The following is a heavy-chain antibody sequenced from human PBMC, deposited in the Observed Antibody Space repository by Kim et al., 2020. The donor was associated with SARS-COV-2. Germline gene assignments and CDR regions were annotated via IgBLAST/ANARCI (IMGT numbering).Heavy chain of an antibody. CDR1: GFTFSSYG. V-gene: IGHV3-33*01. J-gene: IGHJ6*02. Sequence: GGSLRLSCAASGFTFSSYGMHWVRQAPGKGLEWVAVIWYDGSNKYYADSVKGRFTISRDNSKNTLYLQMNSLRAEDTAVYYCARGYCSSTSCYGYYGMDVWGQGTTVTVSS. CDR2: IWYDGSNK. D-gene: IGHD2-2*01. CDR3: ARGYCSSTSCYGYYGMDV.